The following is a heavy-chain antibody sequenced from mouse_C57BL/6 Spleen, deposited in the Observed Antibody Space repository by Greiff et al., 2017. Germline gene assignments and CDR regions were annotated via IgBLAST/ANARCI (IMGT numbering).Heavy chain of an antibody. CDR3: ARGTGTVFDY. J-gene: IGHJ2*01. Sequence: DVMLVESGGGLVKPGGSLKLSCAASGFTFSDYGMHWVRQAPEKGLEWVAYISSGSSTIYYADTVKGRFTISRDNAKNTLFLQMTSLRSEDTAMYYCARGTGTVFDYWGQGTTLTVSS. D-gene: IGHD4-1*01. CDR2: ISSGSSTI. V-gene: IGHV5-17*01. CDR1: GFTFSDYG.